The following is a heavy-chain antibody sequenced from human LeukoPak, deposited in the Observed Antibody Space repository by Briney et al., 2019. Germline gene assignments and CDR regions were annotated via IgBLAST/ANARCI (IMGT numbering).Heavy chain of an antibody. Sequence: GGSLRLSCAASGFTFSNYGMHWVRQAPGKGLEWVAFIRYDGINKYYADSVKGRFTISRDNAKNSLYLQMNSLRAEDTAVYYCARDRSGRNWFDPWGQGTLVTVSS. CDR2: IRYDGINK. CDR3: ARDRSGRNWFDP. V-gene: IGHV3-30*02. CDR1: GFTFSNYG. D-gene: IGHD2-15*01. J-gene: IGHJ5*02.